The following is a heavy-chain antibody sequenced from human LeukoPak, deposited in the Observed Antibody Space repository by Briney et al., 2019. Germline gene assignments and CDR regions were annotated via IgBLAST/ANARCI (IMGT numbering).Heavy chain of an antibody. CDR3: ARERIAAAGTFGY. CDR2: IKQDGSEK. D-gene: IGHD6-13*01. CDR1: GFTFSSYW. V-gene: IGHV3-7*01. Sequence: PGGSLRLSCAASGFTFSSYWMSWVRQAPGKGLEWVANIKQDGSEKYCVDSVKGRFTISRDNAKNSLYLQMNSLRAEDTAVYYCARERIAAAGTFGYWGQGTLVTVSS. J-gene: IGHJ4*02.